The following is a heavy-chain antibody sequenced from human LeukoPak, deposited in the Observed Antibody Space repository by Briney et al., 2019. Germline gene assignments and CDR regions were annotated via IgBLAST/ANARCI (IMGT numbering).Heavy chain of an antibody. Sequence: GESLKISRKSSGYSFTFYWISWVRQMPGKGLEWMGRIDPSDSYTNYSPSFQGHVTISIDKSLSTAYLQWSSLKASDTAMYYCARPSTLVRGFAPYGMDVWGQGTTVTVSS. CDR3: ARPSTLVRGFAPYGMDV. CDR2: IDPSDSYT. V-gene: IGHV5-10-1*01. D-gene: IGHD3-10*01. J-gene: IGHJ6*02. CDR1: GYSFTFYW.